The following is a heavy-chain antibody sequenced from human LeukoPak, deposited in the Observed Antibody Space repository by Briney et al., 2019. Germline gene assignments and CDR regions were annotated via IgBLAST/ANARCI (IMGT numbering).Heavy chain of an antibody. CDR1: GYTFTSYG. J-gene: IGHJ4*02. D-gene: IGHD1-26*01. V-gene: IGHV1-69*05. Sequence: SVKVSCKASGYTFTSYGISWVRQAPGQGLEWMGRIIPIFGTANYAQKFQGRVTITTDESTSTAYMELSSLRSEDTAVYYCARDLGLGGSYYNFDYWGQGTLVTVSS. CDR2: IIPIFGTA. CDR3: ARDLGLGGSYYNFDY.